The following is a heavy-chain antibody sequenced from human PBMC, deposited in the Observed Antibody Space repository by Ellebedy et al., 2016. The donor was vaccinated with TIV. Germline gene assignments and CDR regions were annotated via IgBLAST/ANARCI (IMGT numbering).Heavy chain of an antibody. CDR2: ISAYNGNT. Sequence: ASVKVSCKASGYTFTSYALSWVRQAPGQGLEWMGWISAYNGNTNYAQKLQGRITMTTDTSTSTAYMELRSLRSDDTAVYYCARDVIAATGSGYWGQGTLVTVSS. CDR1: GYTFTSYA. V-gene: IGHV1-18*04. CDR3: ARDVIAATGSGY. J-gene: IGHJ4*02. D-gene: IGHD6-13*01.